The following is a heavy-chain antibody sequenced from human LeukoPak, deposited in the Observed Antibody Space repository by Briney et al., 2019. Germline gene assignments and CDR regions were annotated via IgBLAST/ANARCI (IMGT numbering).Heavy chain of an antibody. V-gene: IGHV4-4*07. J-gene: IGHJ6*03. CDR1: GGSISSYY. CDR2: IYTSGST. D-gene: IGHD3-9*01. Sequence: PSETLSLTCTVSGGSISSYYWSWIRQPPGKGLEWIGRIYTSGSTNYNPSLKSRVTMSVDTSKNQFSLKLSSVTAADTAVYYCARDQDVLRYFDWDYYYMDVWGKGTTVTVSS. CDR3: ARDQDVLRYFDWDYYYMDV.